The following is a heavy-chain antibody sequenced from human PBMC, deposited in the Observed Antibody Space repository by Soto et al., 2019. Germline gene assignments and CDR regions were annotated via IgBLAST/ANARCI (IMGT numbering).Heavy chain of an antibody. CDR3: SRVEYVTSSPIG. CDR2: IRTKSNGYAT. CDR1: GFTFSGSA. D-gene: IGHD6-6*01. J-gene: IGHJ4*02. V-gene: IGHV3-73*01. Sequence: GGSLRLSCAASGFTFSGSAIHWVRQASGKGLEWVARIRTKSNGYATTYAASVKGRFTISRDDSKNMAYLQMNGLKTEDTAMYYCSRVEYVTSSPIGWGQGTLVTVSS.